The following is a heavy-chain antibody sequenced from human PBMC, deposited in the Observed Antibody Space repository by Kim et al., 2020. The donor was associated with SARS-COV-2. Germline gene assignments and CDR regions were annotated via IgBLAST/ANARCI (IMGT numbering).Heavy chain of an antibody. CDR3: AKDXSXTTVTTFWSAFDI. Sequence: GGSLRLSCAASGFTFSSYAMSWVRQAPGKGLEWVSAISGSGGSTYYADSVKGRFXXSRDNSKNTLYLQMXXXRAEDTAVYXCAKDXSXTTVTTFWSAFDIWGQGTXVTVSS. J-gene: IGHJ3*02. CDR1: GFTFSSYA. V-gene: IGHV3-23*01. D-gene: IGHD4-17*01. CDR2: ISGSGGST.